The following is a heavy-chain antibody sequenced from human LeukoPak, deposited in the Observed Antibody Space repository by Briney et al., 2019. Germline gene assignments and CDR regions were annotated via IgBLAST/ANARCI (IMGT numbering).Heavy chain of an antibody. V-gene: IGHV4-39*01. CDR2: IYYSGST. D-gene: IGHD3-3*01. Sequence: PSETLSLTCTVSGGSISSGDYYWSWIRQPPGKGLEWIGSIYYSGSTYYNPSLKSRVTISVDTSKNQFSLKLSSVTAADTAVYYCARHGGGYDFWSGIYYYYGMDVWGQGTTVTVSS. CDR1: GGSISSGDYY. J-gene: IGHJ6*02. CDR3: ARHGGGYDFWSGIYYYYGMDV.